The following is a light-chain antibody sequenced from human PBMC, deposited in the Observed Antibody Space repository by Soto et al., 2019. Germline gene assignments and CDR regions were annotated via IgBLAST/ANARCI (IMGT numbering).Light chain of an antibody. CDR3: NSFTSSSTVL. V-gene: IGLV2-14*01. CDR1: NSDVGAYNY. J-gene: IGLJ2*01. Sequence: QYALTQPASVSGSPGQSITISCTGTNSDVGAYNYVSWYQQYPGKAPKLMIFDVNNRPSGVSYRFSGSKSGSTAYLTISGLQAEDEADYYCNSFTSSSTVLFGGGTKLTVL. CDR2: DVN.